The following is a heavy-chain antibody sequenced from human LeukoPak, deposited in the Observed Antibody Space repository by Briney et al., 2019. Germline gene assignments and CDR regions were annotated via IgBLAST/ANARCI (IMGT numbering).Heavy chain of an antibody. Sequence: GGSLRLSCAVSGFTFSSYGMHWVRQAPGKGLEWVAFIRYDGSNKYYADSVKGRFTISRDNSKNTLYLQMNSLRAEDTAVYYCAKSLAAVASYYYYYYMDVWGKGTTVTISS. CDR2: IRYDGSNK. CDR1: GFTFSSYG. J-gene: IGHJ6*03. D-gene: IGHD6-19*01. CDR3: AKSLAAVASYYYYYYMDV. V-gene: IGHV3-30*02.